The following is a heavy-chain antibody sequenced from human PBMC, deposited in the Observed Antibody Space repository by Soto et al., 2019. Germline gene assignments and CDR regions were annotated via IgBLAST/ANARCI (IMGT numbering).Heavy chain of an antibody. CDR1: GGSISSYY. V-gene: IGHV4-59*08. Sequence: QVQLQESGPGLVKPSETLSLTCTVSGGSISSYYWSWIRQPPGKGLEWIGYIYYSGSTNYNPSLKSRVTFSVASSKTQFSLKRSSVTAADPAVYYCARHVTTVTTVDYWGQGTLVTVSS. D-gene: IGHD4-17*01. CDR2: IYYSGST. CDR3: ARHVTTVTTVDY. J-gene: IGHJ4*02.